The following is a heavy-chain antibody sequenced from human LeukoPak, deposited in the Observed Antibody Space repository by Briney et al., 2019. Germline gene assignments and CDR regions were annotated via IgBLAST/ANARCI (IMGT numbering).Heavy chain of an antibody. Sequence: SETLSLTCTVSGGSISSGDYYWSWVRQPPGKXLEWIWYIYYSGSTYYNPSLKSRVTISVDTSKNQFSLKLSSVTAADTAVYYCARGGLLAFDYWGQGTLVTVSS. J-gene: IGHJ4*02. CDR1: GGSISSGDYY. V-gene: IGHV4-30-4*01. CDR3: ARGGLLAFDY. D-gene: IGHD2-15*01. CDR2: IYYSGST.